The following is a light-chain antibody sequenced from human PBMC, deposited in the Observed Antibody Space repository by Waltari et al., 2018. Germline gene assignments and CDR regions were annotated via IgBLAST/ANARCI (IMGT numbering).Light chain of an antibody. CDR3: YSTDSSSFPL. V-gene: IGLV3-10*01. Sequence: SHELTQPPSVSVSPGHTARITCSGDALPTKYIYWYQKKSGQAPVMLIYEDNKRPSGIPERFSGSSSGTLATLTVSGAVVEDEGDYYCYSTDSSSFPLFGGGTRLTVL. CDR2: EDN. J-gene: IGLJ3*02. CDR1: ALPTKY.